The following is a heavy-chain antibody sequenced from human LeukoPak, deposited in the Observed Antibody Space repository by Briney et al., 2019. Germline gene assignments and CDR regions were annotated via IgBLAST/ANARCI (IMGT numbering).Heavy chain of an antibody. CDR1: GFTFSSYA. V-gene: IGHV3-23*01. J-gene: IGHJ4*02. Sequence: QAGGSLRLSCAASGFTFSSYAMSWVRQAPGKGLEWVSAISGSGGSTYYADSVKGRFTISRDNSKNTLYLQMNSLRAEDTAVYYCAKAAVSGSGSYYSAFDYWGQGTLVTVSS. D-gene: IGHD3-10*01. CDR3: AKAAVSGSGSYYSAFDY. CDR2: ISGSGGST.